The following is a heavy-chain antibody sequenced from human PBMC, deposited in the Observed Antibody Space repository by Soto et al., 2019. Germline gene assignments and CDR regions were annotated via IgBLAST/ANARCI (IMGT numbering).Heavy chain of an antibody. V-gene: IGHV3-30*18. CDR3: AKAASGSYLGAFDI. D-gene: IGHD1-26*01. CDR1: GFTFSSYC. J-gene: IGHJ3*02. Sequence: GGSLRLSCAASGFTFSSYCMHWVRQAPGKGLEWVAVISYDGSNKYYADSVKGRFTISRDNSKNTLYLQMNSLRAEDTAVYYCAKAASGSYLGAFDIWGQGTMVTVSS. CDR2: ISYDGSNK.